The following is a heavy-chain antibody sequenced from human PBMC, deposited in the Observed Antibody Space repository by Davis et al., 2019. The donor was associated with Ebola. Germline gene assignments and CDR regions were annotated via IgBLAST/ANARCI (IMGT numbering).Heavy chain of an antibody. V-gene: IGHV4-59*01. D-gene: IGHD6-19*01. CDR3: ARSHSGWYAFDY. CDR1: GGSFSGYY. CDR2: IYYSGST. Sequence: SETLSLTCAVYGGSFSGYYWGWIRQPPGKGLEWIGSIYYSGSTNYNPSLKSRVTISVDTSKNQFSLKLSSVTAADTAVYYCARSHSGWYAFDYWGQGTLVTVSS. J-gene: IGHJ4*02.